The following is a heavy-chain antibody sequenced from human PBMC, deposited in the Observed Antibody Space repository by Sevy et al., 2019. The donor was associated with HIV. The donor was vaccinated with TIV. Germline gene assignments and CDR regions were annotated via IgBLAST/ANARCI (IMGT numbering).Heavy chain of an antibody. Sequence: GGSLRLSCAASGFTFSGSAMHWVRQASGKGLEWVGRIRSKANSYATAYAASVKGRFTISRDDSKKTAYLQMNSLKTEDTAVYYCTRHEEYYYDSSGPADYWGQGTLVTVSS. CDR1: GFTFSGSA. D-gene: IGHD3-22*01. CDR3: TRHEEYYYDSSGPADY. CDR2: IRSKANSYAT. J-gene: IGHJ4*02. V-gene: IGHV3-73*01.